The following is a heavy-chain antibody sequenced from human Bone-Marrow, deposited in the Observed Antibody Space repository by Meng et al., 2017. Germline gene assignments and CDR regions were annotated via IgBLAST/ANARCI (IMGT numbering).Heavy chain of an antibody. Sequence: HVHLLTWGAVLLKPSEPPSLACLVPVGSHNIGYYYWSWTRQHPGKGLEWSGFIYYTGSTQYNPSLKSRVTISVDTSKNQFSLKLSAVTAADTAVYDCARATYGAGKDFWGQGTMVTVSS. D-gene: IGHD3-10*01. CDR3: ARATYGAGKDF. V-gene: IGHV4-31*03. CDR2: IYYTGST. J-gene: IGHJ4*02. CDR1: VGSHNIGYYY.